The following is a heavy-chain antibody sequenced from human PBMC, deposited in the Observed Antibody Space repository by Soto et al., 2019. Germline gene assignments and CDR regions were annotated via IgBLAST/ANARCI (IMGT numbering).Heavy chain of an antibody. CDR2: IYYSGST. CDR3: ARHLDYGDYPDY. D-gene: IGHD4-17*01. CDR1: GGSISTYY. V-gene: IGHV4-59*08. J-gene: IGHJ4*02. Sequence: SETLSLTCTVSGGSISTYYWSWIRQPPGKGLEWIGYIYYSGSTNYNPSLKSRVTISVDTSKNQFSLKLSPVTAADTAVYYCARHLDYGDYPDYWGQGTLVTVSS.